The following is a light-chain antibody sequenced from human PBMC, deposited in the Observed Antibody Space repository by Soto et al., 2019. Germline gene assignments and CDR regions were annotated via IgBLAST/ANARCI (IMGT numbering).Light chain of an antibody. V-gene: IGKV1-5*03. J-gene: IGKJ2*01. Sequence: QMTQSPSTLSASVGDRVTITCRSSQTVTGLVAWYQVKPGAAPKLLIYEASALESGVPSRFSGSGSGTEFALTISSLQPDDFATYFCQQYNGNPYTFGPGTKIEVK. CDR3: QQYNGNPYT. CDR2: EAS. CDR1: QTVTGL.